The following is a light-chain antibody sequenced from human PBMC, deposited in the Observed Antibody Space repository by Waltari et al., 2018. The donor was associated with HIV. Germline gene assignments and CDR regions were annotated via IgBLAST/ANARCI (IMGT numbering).Light chain of an antibody. CDR2: RDN. J-gene: IGLJ2*01. Sequence: QSVLTQPPSASGTPGQRVTISCSGSASNIGSNYVCWFQQLPGTAPNLLIYRDNQRPSGIPDRFSGSRSGTSASLAISGLRAEDEADYYCAAWDDNLSAVVFGGRTKLTVL. CDR3: AAWDDNLSAVV. V-gene: IGLV1-47*01. CDR1: ASNIGSNY.